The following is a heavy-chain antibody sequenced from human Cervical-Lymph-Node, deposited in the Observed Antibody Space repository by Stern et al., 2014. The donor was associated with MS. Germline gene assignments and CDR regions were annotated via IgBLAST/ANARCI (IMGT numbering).Heavy chain of an antibody. D-gene: IGHD5-18*01. CDR1: GFTFSSYW. J-gene: IGHJ4*02. Sequence: EVQLEESGGGLVQPGGSLRLSCAASGFTFSSYWMHWVRQAPGKGLVWGVCYERDGISTNYADSVKGRFTISRDNAKNTLYLQMNSLRAEDTAVYFCARSYSNFDYWGQGTLVTVSS. CDR3: ARSYSNFDY. CDR2: YERDGIST. V-gene: IGHV3-74*01.